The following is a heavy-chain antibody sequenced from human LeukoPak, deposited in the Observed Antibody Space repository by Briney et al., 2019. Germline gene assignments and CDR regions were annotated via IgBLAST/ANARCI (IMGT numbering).Heavy chain of an antibody. J-gene: IGHJ4*02. CDR1: GFTFSSYA. D-gene: IGHD2-15*01. V-gene: IGHV3-43*02. Sequence: GGSLRLSCAASGFTFSSYAMSWVRQAPGKGLEWVSLISGDGGSTYYADSVKGRFTISRDNSKNSLYLQMNSLRTEDTALYYCAKDIEDIVVVVAESYFDYWGQGTLVTVSS. CDR2: ISGDGGST. CDR3: AKDIEDIVVVVAESYFDY.